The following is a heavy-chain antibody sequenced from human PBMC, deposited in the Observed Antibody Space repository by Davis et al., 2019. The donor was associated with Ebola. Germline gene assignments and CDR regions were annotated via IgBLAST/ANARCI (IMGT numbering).Heavy chain of an antibody. Sequence: ESLKISCKGSEYRFANYWIGWVRQKPGKGLEWMGMIYPSDSDTRYSPSFQGQVIISADESISTAYLQWNTLQASDTAVYYCARLYGPGHYLNWYFNLWGRGTLVTVSS. V-gene: IGHV5-51*01. CDR3: ARLYGPGHYLNWYFNL. D-gene: IGHD3-10*01. J-gene: IGHJ2*01. CDR1: EYRFANYW. CDR2: IYPSDSDT.